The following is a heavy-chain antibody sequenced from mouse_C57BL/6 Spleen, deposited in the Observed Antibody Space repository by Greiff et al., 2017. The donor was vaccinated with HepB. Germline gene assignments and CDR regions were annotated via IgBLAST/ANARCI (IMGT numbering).Heavy chain of an antibody. CDR3: AREAYDYDGPFDY. CDR2: ISYDGSN. J-gene: IGHJ2*01. Sequence: ESGPGLVKPSQSLSLTCSVTGYSITSGYYWNWIRQFPGNKLEWMGYISYDGSNNYNPSLKNRISITRDTSKNQFFLKLNSVTTEDTATYYCAREAYDYDGPFDYWGQGTTLTVSS. D-gene: IGHD2-4*01. CDR1: GYSITSGYY. V-gene: IGHV3-6*01.